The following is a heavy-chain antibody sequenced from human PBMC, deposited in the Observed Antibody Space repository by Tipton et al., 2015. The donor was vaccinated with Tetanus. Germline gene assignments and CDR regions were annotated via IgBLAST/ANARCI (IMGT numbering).Heavy chain of an antibody. CDR1: GGSISSYY. D-gene: IGHD4-17*01. V-gene: IGHV4-59*01. CDR3: ARDIGYGDYGSSYYYYGMDV. CDR2: IYYSGST. J-gene: IGHJ6*02. Sequence: LRLSCTVSGGSISSYYWSWIRQPPGKGLEWIGYIYYSGSTNYNPSLKSRVTISVDTSKNQFSLKLSSVTAADTAVYYCARDIGYGDYGSSYYYYGMDVWGQGTTVTVSS.